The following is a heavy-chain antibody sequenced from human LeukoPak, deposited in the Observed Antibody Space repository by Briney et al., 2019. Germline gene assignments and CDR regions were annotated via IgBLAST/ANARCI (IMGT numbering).Heavy chain of an antibody. J-gene: IGHJ4*02. CDR2: ISAYNGNT. Sequence: GASVKVSCKASGYTFTSYGISWVRQAPGQGLEWMGWISAYNGNTNYAQKLQGRVTMTTDTSTSTAYMELRSLRSDDTAVYYCARVGYYDSSGYYYFSFDYWGQGTLVTVSS. CDR3: ARVGYYDSSGYYYFSFDY. V-gene: IGHV1-18*01. CDR1: GYTFTSYG. D-gene: IGHD3-22*01.